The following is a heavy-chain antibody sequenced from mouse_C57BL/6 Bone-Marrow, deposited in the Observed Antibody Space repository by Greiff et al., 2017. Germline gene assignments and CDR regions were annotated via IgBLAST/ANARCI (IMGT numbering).Heavy chain of an antibody. CDR1: GFNIKDDY. CDR2: IDPETGDT. CDR3: TLRFDV. V-gene: IGHV14-4*01. Sequence: VQLQQSGAELVRPGASVKLSCTASGFNIKDDYMHWVKQRPEQGLEWIGWIDPETGDTEYASKFQGKATITADTSSHTAYLQLSSLTAEDTAVYYCTLRFDVWGTGTTVTVSS. J-gene: IGHJ1*03.